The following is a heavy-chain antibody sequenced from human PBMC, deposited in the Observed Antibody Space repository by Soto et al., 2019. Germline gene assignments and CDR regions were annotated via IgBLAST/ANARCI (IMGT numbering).Heavy chain of an antibody. Sequence: EVQLVESGGGLVQPGGSLRLSCAASGLTFSSYSMNWVRQAPGKGLEWVSYISSSSSTIYYADSVKGRFTISRDNAKNSLYLQMNSLRDEDTAVYYCASLIVVVPAAQTYYYYGMDVWGQGTTVTVSS. D-gene: IGHD2-2*01. V-gene: IGHV3-48*02. CDR2: ISSSSSTI. CDR1: GLTFSSYS. J-gene: IGHJ6*02. CDR3: ASLIVVVPAAQTYYYYGMDV.